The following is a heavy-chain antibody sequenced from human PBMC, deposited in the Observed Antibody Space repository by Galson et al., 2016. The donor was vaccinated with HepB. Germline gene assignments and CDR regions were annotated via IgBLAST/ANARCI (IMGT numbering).Heavy chain of an antibody. CDR1: GFTFTSYT. J-gene: IGHJ6*03. CDR3: ARGRQQPPAYYYYYMDV. D-gene: IGHD2-15*01. Sequence: SLRLSCAASGFTFTSYTMNWVRQAPGKALEWVASVSGPSFCIFYTDSVKGRFTTSRDNAINSLFLQMHDLRPEDTAVYYCARGRQQPPAYYYYYMDVWGKGTTVTVSS. CDR2: VSGPSFCI. V-gene: IGHV3-21*01.